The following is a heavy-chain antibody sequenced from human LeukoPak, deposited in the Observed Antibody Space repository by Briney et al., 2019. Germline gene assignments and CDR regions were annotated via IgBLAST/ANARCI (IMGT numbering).Heavy chain of an antibody. V-gene: IGHV3-48*02. CDR3: ARDRTTVTTIEYGMDV. J-gene: IGHJ6*02. CDR1: GFTFSSYS. CDR2: ISSSSSTI. Sequence: GGSLGLSCAASGFTFSSYSMNWVRQAPGKGLEWVSYISSSSSTIYYADSVEGRFTISRDNAKNSLYLQMNSLRDEDTAVYYCARDRTTVTTIEYGMDVWGQGTTVTVSS. D-gene: IGHD4-17*01.